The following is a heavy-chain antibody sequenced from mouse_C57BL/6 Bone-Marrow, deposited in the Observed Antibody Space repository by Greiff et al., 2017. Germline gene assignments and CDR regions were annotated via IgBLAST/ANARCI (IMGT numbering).Heavy chain of an antibody. Sequence: EVQLQQSGPELVKPGASVKMSCKASGYTFTDYNMHWVKQSHGKSLEWIGYINPNNGGTSYNQKFKGKATLTVNKSSSPAYMELRSLTSEDSAVYYCARDADYGGWCAYWGQGTLVTVSA. V-gene: IGHV1-22*01. CDR2: INPNNGGT. D-gene: IGHD1-1*02. CDR3: ARDADYGGWCAY. J-gene: IGHJ3*01. CDR1: GYTFTDYN.